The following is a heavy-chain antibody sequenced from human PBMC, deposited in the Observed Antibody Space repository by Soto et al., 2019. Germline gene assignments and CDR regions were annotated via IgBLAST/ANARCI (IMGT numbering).Heavy chain of an antibody. CDR2: ISRDGGTK. V-gene: IGHV3-30*03. CDR1: GFTVSTYG. Sequence: QVQLVESGGGVVQPGRSLRLSCAVSGFTVSTYGMHWVRQAPGKGLEWVAVISRDGGTKYYADSVKGRFTISRDNSRNKLFLEMNSLRGDDMAVYYCTGAAASGYWGQGTLVTVSS. CDR3: TGAAASGY. J-gene: IGHJ4*02. D-gene: IGHD2-8*02.